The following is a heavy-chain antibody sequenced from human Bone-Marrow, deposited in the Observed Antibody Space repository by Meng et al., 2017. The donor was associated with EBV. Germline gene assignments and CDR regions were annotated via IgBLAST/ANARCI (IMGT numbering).Heavy chain of an antibody. J-gene: IGHJ4*02. CDR2: INLNSGGT. D-gene: IGHD2-2*01. CDR3: ARLQRDCSSTSCYPFDY. Sequence: QLVQSGAEVQKPGASVKVSCKASGYTFTGYYMHWVRQAPGQGLEWMGRINLNSGGTNYAQKFQGRVTMTRDTSISTAYMELSNLRSDDGAVYYCARLQRDCSSTSCYPFDYWGQGTLVTVSS. CDR1: GYTFTGYY. V-gene: IGHV1-2*06.